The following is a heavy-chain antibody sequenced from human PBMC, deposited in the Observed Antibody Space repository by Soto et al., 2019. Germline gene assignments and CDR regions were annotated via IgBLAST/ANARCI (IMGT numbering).Heavy chain of an antibody. Sequence: GASVKVSCKASGYTFTSYAMHWVRQAPGQRLEWMGWINAGNGNTKYSQKFQGRVTITRDTSASTAYMELSSLRSEDTAVYYCASSYYGSGNPKDYYYGMDVWAQGTTVTVSS. J-gene: IGHJ6*02. CDR3: ASSYYGSGNPKDYYYGMDV. D-gene: IGHD3-10*01. CDR2: INAGNGNT. V-gene: IGHV1-3*01. CDR1: GYTFTSYA.